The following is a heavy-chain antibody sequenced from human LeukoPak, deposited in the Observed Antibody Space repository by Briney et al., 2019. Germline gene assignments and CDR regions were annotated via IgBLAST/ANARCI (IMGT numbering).Heavy chain of an antibody. Sequence: PGGSLRLSCAASGFTVSSNYMSWVRQAPGKGLEWVSVIFSGGSTYYADSVKGRFTISRDNSKNTLYLQMNSLRAEDTAVYYCARANPGYCSGGSCYSGWFDPWGQGTLVTVSS. J-gene: IGHJ5*02. D-gene: IGHD2-15*01. V-gene: IGHV3-66*01. CDR3: ARANPGYCSGGSCYSGWFDP. CDR1: GFTVSSNY. CDR2: IFSGGST.